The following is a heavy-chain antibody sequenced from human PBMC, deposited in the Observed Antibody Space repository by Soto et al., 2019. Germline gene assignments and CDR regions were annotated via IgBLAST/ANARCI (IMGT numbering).Heavy chain of an antibody. J-gene: IGHJ1*01. CDR1: GFTFSSYA. CDR2: ISGGGGTT. V-gene: IGHV3-23*01. Sequence: EVQLLESGGGLVQPEGSRRLSCEASGFTFSSYAMSWVRQAPGKGLEWVSGISGGGGTTYYADSMKGRFTISRDNSKNTLYLQVNSLRAEDTAVYYCAKDQAAGGTISRYFQDWGQGTLVTVSS. D-gene: IGHD6-13*01. CDR3: AKDQAAGGTISRYFQD.